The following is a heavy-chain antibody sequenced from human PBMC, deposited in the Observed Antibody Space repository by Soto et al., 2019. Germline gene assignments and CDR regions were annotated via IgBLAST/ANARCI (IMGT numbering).Heavy chain of an antibody. J-gene: IGHJ6*02. V-gene: IGHV1-46*01. D-gene: IGHD2-21*02. CDR3: ARKGCCADCFPYYYGMDF. CDR2: INPSGSST. CDR1: GYTFTSFY. Sequence: ASVKVSCKASGYTFTSFYMHWVRQAPVQGLEWMGIINPSGSSTSYAQKFQGRVTMTRDTSTSTFYMELSSLISEDTAMYYCARKGCCADCFPYYYGMDFCGQGTTVTVSS.